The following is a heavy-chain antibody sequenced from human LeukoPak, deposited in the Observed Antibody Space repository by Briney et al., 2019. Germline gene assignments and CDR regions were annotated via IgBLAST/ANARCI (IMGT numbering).Heavy chain of an antibody. Sequence: GGPLRLSCAASGFTFSTYAMHWVRQAPAKGLEWVAVISYDGSSKYYADSVKGRFTISRDNSKNTLYLQMNSLRAEDTAVYYCARARSSYSYGDAFDIWGQGTMVTVSS. CDR3: ARARSSYSYGDAFDI. J-gene: IGHJ3*02. CDR2: ISYDGSSK. CDR1: GFTFSTYA. V-gene: IGHV3-30*04. D-gene: IGHD5-18*01.